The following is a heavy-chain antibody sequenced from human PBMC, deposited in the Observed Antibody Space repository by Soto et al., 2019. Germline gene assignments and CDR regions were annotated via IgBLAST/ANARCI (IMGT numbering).Heavy chain of an antibody. Sequence: QVQLVQSGAEVKKPGASVKVSCKASGYTFTGYYMHWVRQAPGQGLEWMGWINPNSGGTNYAQKFQGWVTMTRDTSISTAYMELSRLRSDDTAVYYCARGSLVVAATPDDTSLFDYWGQGTLVTVSS. D-gene: IGHD2-15*01. V-gene: IGHV1-2*04. J-gene: IGHJ4*02. CDR3: ARGSLVVAATPDDTSLFDY. CDR1: GYTFTGYY. CDR2: INPNSGGT.